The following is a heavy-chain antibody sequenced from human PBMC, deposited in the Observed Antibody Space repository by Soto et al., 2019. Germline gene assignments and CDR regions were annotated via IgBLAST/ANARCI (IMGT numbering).Heavy chain of an antibody. Sequence: QVQLVESGGGVDQPGRSLRLSCVASGFTYSSYGMHWVRQAPGKGLEWVAIISYDGSNTYYADSVKGRFTISRDNSKNTLYMQMNTASAEDTSVYYCAKEGGLSGSYYISSSYYFDYWGQGTLVTVSS. J-gene: IGHJ4*02. D-gene: IGHD1-26*01. CDR2: ISYDGSNT. CDR3: AKEGGLSGSYYISSSYYFDY. CDR1: GFTYSSYG. V-gene: IGHV3-30*18.